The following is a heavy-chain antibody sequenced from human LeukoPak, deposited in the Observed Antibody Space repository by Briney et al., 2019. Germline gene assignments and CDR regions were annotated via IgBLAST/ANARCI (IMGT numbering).Heavy chain of an antibody. J-gene: IGHJ4*02. V-gene: IGHV1-46*01. CDR3: ARGQGYSYDFDY. CDR1: GYTFIDYY. CDR2: INPSGGST. Sequence: ASVKVSCKASGYTFIDYYMHWVRQAPGQGLEWMGLINPSGGSTSYAQKFQGRVTMTRDMSTSTVYMELSSLRSEDTAVYYCARGQGYSYDFDYWGQGTLVTVSS. D-gene: IGHD5-18*01.